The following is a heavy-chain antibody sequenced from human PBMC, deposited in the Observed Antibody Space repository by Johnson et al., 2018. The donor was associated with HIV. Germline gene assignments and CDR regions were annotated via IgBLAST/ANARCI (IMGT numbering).Heavy chain of an antibody. J-gene: IGHJ3*02. V-gene: IGHV3-30*02. CDR1: GFIFSTYG. D-gene: IGHD3-10*01. Sequence: QMQLVESGGGVVQPGGSLRLSCAASGFIFSTYGMHWVRQAPGKGLEWVAFIRHDGSNKYYADSMKGRFTISRDNSKNTLYLQMNSLRAEDTAVYYCAKEPLVRGVNAFDIWGQGTMVTVSS. CDR3: AKEPLVRGVNAFDI. CDR2: IRHDGSNK.